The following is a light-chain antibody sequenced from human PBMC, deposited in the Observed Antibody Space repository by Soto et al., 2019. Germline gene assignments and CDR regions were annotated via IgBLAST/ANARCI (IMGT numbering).Light chain of an antibody. CDR3: QQSYRSPFT. J-gene: IGKJ4*01. V-gene: IGKV1-39*01. CDR1: QSISNY. Sequence: DIQMTQSPSSLSASVGDRVTITCRTSQSISNYLNWYQQKPGRAPKLLVYATSRLQSGVPSRFGGSGSGTDFTLTISSLQPEDFAVYYCQQSYRSPFTFGGGTRVELK. CDR2: ATS.